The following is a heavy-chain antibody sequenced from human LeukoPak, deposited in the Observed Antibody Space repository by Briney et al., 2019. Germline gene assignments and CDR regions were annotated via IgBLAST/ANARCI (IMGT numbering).Heavy chain of an antibody. V-gene: IGHV4-59*02. J-gene: IGHJ4*02. D-gene: IGHD3-3*01. Sequence: SETLSLTCTVSSASVSSHYWSWIRQPPGKGLEWIGYVSYSGGTNYNPSLKSRVTISPDTSKDQFSLRLNSVTAADTAVYYCARLSTYYDFWSPLDYWGRGTLVTVSS. CDR1: SASVSSHY. CDR2: VSYSGGT. CDR3: ARLSTYYDFWSPLDY.